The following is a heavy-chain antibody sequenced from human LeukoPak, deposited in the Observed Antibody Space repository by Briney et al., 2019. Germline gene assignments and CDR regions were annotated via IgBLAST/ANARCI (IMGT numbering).Heavy chain of an antibody. Sequence: GGSLRLSCAASGFTFSSYSMNWVRQAPGKGLEWVSSISSSSSYIYYADSVKGRFTISRDNAKNSLYLQMNSLRAEDTAVYYCARETGYCSGGSCYPPYYGMDVWGQGTTVTVSS. CDR3: ARETGYCSGGSCYPPYYGMDV. J-gene: IGHJ6*02. CDR1: GFTFSSYS. D-gene: IGHD2-15*01. CDR2: ISSSSSYI. V-gene: IGHV3-21*01.